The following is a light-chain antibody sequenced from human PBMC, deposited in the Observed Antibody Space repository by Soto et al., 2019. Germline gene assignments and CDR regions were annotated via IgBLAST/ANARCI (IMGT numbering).Light chain of an antibody. V-gene: IGKV3-20*01. J-gene: IGKJ1*01. Sequence: EIVSTQSPGTLSLSPGHRATLSCRASQSLRSGYLAWFQQKPGQDNRLIIYDAYSRATGVTNRFSGSGSGTDFTLTIRRVEPEDFAVYYCKPSGGSPRTLGHG. CDR3: KPSGGSPRT. CDR1: QSLRSGY. CDR2: DAY.